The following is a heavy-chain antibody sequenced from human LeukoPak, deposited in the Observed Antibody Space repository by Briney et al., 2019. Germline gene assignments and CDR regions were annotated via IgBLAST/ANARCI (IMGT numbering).Heavy chain of an antibody. V-gene: IGHV1-24*01. D-gene: IGHD2-15*01. CDR3: ATRDCSGGSCQGEWWFDP. CDR2: FDPEDGET. J-gene: IGHJ5*02. Sequence: SVKVSCKVSGYTLTELSMQWVRQARGKGLEWMGGFDPEDGETIYAQKFEGRVTLTEGISTDTAYMELSSLRSEDTAVYYCATRDCSGGSCQGEWWFDPWGQGTLVTVSS. CDR1: GYTLTELS.